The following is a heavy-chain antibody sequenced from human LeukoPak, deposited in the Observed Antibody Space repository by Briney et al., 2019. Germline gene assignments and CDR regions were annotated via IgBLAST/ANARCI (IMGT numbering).Heavy chain of an antibody. J-gene: IGHJ5*02. CDR2: ITSAGGGS. D-gene: IGHD2-2*01. CDR3: ARGRVPATNLPFDP. CDR1: GFTFSSSA. V-gene: IGHV3-23*01. Sequence: GGSLRLSCAASGFTFSSSAMSWVRQAPGKGLEWVSSITSAGGGSYYPDSVKGRFTISRDNSKNTLYLQMNSLRAEDTAIYYCARGRVPATNLPFDPWGQGTLVTVSS.